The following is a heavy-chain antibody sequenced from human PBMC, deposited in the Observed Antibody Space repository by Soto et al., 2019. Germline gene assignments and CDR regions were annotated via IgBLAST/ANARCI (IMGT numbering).Heavy chain of an antibody. J-gene: IGHJ6*02. V-gene: IGHV3-43*01. Sequence: PGGSLRLSCAASGFTFDDYTMHWVRQAPGKGLEWVSLISWDGGSTYYADSVKGRFTISRDNSKNSLYLQMNSLRTEDTALYYCAKDQGGYSYGYHYYYYGMDVWGQGTTVTVSS. CDR2: ISWDGGST. D-gene: IGHD5-18*01. CDR1: GFTFDDYT. CDR3: AKDQGGYSYGYHYYYYGMDV.